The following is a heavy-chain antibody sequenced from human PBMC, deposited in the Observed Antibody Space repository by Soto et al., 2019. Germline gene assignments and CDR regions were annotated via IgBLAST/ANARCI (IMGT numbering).Heavy chain of an antibody. D-gene: IGHD3-16*02. CDR2: ISHNGGFT. J-gene: IGHJ4*02. V-gene: IGHV3-23*01. CDR1: GVAVRSQD. Sequence: PWCSIEIGSAASGVAVRSQDMGGARKAPGKGLEWVSSISHNGGFTYYTDSVKGRFTISRDDSKNTVHLQMDTLRAEDTAIYYCASFWGSYRTRGSFDFWGLGTLVTVSS. CDR3: ASFWGSYRTRGSFDF.